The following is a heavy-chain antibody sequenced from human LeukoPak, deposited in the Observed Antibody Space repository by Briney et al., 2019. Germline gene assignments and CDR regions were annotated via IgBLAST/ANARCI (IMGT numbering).Heavy chain of an antibody. CDR2: IRFDGSSK. D-gene: IGHD5-18*01. Sequence: PGGSLRLSCAASEFTFSNSGMHWVRQAPGKGLEWVAFIRFDGSSKFYTDSVKGRFTISRDNSKNTLNLQMNSLRAEDTAVYYCAKDLEPWIQLWSNSDYWGQGTLVTVSS. J-gene: IGHJ4*02. CDR3: AKDLEPWIQLWSNSDY. CDR1: EFTFSNSG. V-gene: IGHV3-30*02.